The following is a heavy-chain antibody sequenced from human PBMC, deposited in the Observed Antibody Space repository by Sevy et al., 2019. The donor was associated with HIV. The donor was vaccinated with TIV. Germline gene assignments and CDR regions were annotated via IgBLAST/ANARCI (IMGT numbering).Heavy chain of an antibody. D-gene: IGHD3-10*01. CDR2: IFPGDSDT. V-gene: IGHV5-51*01. J-gene: IGHJ2*01. CDR3: ARPKARGGWYFDL. Sequence: GESLKISCEASGYIFADYWIGWVRQMPGKGLELMGIIFPGDSDTRYNPSFQGQVTISAAKSTSTAYLQWSSLKTSDTAMYYCARPKARGGWYFDLWGRGTLVTVSS. CDR1: GYIFADYW.